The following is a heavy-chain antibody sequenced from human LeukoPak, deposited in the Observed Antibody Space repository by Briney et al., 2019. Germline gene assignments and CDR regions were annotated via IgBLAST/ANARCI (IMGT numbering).Heavy chain of an antibody. V-gene: IGHV1-18*01. Sequence: ASVKVSCKASGCTFTSYGISWVRQAPGQGLEWMGWISAYNGNTNYAQKLQGRVTMTTDTSTSTAYMELRSLRSDDTAVYFCAREDAYYYYMDVWGKGTTVTVSS. J-gene: IGHJ6*03. CDR2: ISAYNGNT. CDR1: GCTFTSYG. CDR3: AREDAYYYYMDV.